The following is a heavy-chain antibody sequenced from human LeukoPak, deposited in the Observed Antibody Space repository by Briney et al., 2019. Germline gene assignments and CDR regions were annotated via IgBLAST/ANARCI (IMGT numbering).Heavy chain of an antibody. V-gene: IGHV4-59*01. J-gene: IGHJ4*02. CDR2: IYYTGST. CDR3: ATGPYDYVWGSYRYDYFDY. CDR1: GGSISNYY. D-gene: IGHD3-16*02. Sequence: SETLSLTCTVSGGSISNYYWSWIRQPPRKGLEWIGYIYYTGSTNYNPSLKSRVTISADTSKNQFSLKLSSVTAADTAVYYCATGPYDYVWGSYRYDYFDYWGQGTPVTVSS.